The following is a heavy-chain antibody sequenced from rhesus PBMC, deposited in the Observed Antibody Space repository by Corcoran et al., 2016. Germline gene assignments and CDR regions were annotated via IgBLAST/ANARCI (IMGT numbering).Heavy chain of an antibody. CDR3: ARARGISWSDLDS. Sequence: EVQVVESGGGLVQPGGSLRLSCAASGFTFSTYGMHWVGQAPGKGLEWVAAVWPCGRQPSHADSVRDRFTISRDNSKKMLYLPMNNLKVEDTAVYYCARARGISWSDLDSWGQGVVVTTSS. V-gene: IGHV3-54*02. D-gene: IGHD6-13*01. CDR2: VWPCGRQP. CDR1: GFTFSTYG. J-gene: IGHJ6*01.